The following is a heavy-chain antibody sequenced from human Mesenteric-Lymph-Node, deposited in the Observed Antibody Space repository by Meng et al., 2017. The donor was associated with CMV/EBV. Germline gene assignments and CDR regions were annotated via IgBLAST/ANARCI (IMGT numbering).Heavy chain of an antibody. V-gene: IGHV3-30*02. CDR3: AKDKPVSYYDGSGIDY. Sequence: GESLKISCATSGFIFSTYGVNWVRQAPGKGLEWVAFIRYDGSNKYYADSVKGRFTISRDNSKNTLYLQMNSLRAEDTAVYYCAKDKPVSYYDGSGIDYWGQGTLVTVSS. D-gene: IGHD3-22*01. CDR2: IRYDGSNK. CDR1: GFIFSTYG. J-gene: IGHJ4*02.